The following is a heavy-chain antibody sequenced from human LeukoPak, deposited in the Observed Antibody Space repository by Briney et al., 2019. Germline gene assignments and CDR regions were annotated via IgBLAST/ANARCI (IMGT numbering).Heavy chain of an antibody. CDR1: GYTFTSYG. D-gene: IGHD3-16*01. V-gene: IGHV1-18*01. CDR2: ISAYNGNT. J-gene: IGHJ4*02. Sequence: GASVKVSCKASGYTFTSYGISWVRQAPGQGLEWVGWISAYNGNTNYAQKLQGRVTMTTDTSTSTVYMELRSLRSDDTAVYYCARIAFWGSSHNLDYWGQGTLVTVSS. CDR3: ARIAFWGSSHNLDY.